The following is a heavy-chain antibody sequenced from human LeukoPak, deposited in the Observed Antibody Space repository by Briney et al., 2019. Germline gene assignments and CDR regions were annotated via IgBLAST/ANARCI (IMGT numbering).Heavy chain of an antibody. CDR3: ARGKVGDFWSGSYYYYGMDV. J-gene: IGHJ6*02. D-gene: IGHD3-3*01. CDR2: INRCRNT. Sequence: SETLSLTCAVYGGSFSGYYWRWIRQPPGKGLEWIGDINRCRNTNYNPSLKSRVTISVDTTKSQFSLKPRSVTAADTAVYYCARGKVGDFWSGSYYYYGMDVWGQGTTVTVSS. V-gene: IGHV4-34*01. CDR1: GGSFSGYY.